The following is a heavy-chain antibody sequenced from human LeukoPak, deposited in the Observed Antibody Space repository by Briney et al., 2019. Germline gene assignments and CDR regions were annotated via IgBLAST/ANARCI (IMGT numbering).Heavy chain of an antibody. CDR2: INPNTGAT. D-gene: IGHD6-19*01. J-gene: IGHJ4*02. CDR3: ARDRVGSGWPRPYYFEK. Sequence: GASVKASCKPSGYAFTGYYIHWLRQAPGQGLEWMGWINPNTGATIYAQRFQGRVTMTRDTSINTAYMELSTLTSDDTGVYYCARDRVGSGWPRPYYFEKWGQGTLVTVSS. CDR1: GYAFTGYY. V-gene: IGHV1-2*02.